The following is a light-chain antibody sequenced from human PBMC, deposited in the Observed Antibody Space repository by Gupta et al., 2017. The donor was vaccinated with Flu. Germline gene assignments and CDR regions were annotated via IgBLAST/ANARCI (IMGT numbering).Light chain of an antibody. CDR1: QRRRHRDGKTY. CDR3: RQRIQLPYT. Sequence: VTAGKSAFIYGNTSQRRRHRDGKTYLYWYLQKPGQPPQLLIYEGSNRGSGVPDRFSGSGSGTDFTLKIRRGEAEDVGVYYCRQRIQLPYTFGQGTKMDIK. CDR2: EGS. J-gene: IGKJ2*01. V-gene: IGKV2D-29*01.